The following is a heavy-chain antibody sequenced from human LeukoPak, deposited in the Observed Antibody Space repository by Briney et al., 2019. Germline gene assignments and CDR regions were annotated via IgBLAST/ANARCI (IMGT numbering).Heavy chain of an antibody. CDR1: GFTFSAYG. D-gene: IGHD5-18*01. CDR2: ISHDGNKK. V-gene: IGHV3-30*03. CDR3: ALDTNDY. Sequence: GGSLRLSCAASGFTFSAYGIHWVRQSPGQGLEWVAAISHDGNKKYYADSVKGRFTISRDNSKNTLYLQMNSLRAEDTAVYYCALDTNDYWGQGTLVTVSS. J-gene: IGHJ4*02.